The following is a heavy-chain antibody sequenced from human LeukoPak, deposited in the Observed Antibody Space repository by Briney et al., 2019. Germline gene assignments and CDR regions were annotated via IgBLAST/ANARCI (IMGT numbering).Heavy chain of an antibody. CDR1: GGSLSGYY. Sequence: SETLSLTCAVYGGSLSGYYWSWIRQPPGKGLEWIGSIYDSGSTYYNPSLKSRVTISVDTSKNQFSLKLNSVTAADTAVYYCARHYGPWGQGTLVTVSS. V-gene: IGHV4-34*01. D-gene: IGHD3-16*01. CDR2: IYDSGST. J-gene: IGHJ5*02. CDR3: ARHYGP.